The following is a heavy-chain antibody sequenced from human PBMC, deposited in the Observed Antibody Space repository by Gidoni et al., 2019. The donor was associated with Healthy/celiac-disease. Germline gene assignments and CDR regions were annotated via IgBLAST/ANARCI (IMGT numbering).Heavy chain of an antibody. J-gene: IGHJ6*02. D-gene: IGHD2-2*01. CDR2: INHSGST. V-gene: IGHV4-34*01. CDR1: GGSFSGYY. Sequence: QVQLQQWGAGLLKPSETLSLTCAVYGGSFSGYYWSWIRQPPGKGLEWIGEINHSGSTNSNPSLKSRVTISVDTSKSQFSLKLSSVTAADTAVYYCARGPRDQLPFRYYYYYGMDVWGQGTTVTVSS. CDR3: ARGPRDQLPFRYYYYYGMDV.